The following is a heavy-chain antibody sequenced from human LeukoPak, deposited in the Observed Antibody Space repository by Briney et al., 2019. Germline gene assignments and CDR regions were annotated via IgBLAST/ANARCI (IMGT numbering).Heavy chain of an antibody. V-gene: IGHV1-2*02. CDR1: GYTFTGYY. CDR3: ARVGERGYSYGIFDY. D-gene: IGHD5-18*01. J-gene: IGHJ4*02. CDR2: INPNSGGT. Sequence: ASVKVSCKASGYTFTGYYIHWVRQAPGQGLEWMGWINPNSGGTNYAQKFQGRVTMTRDTSISTAYMELSRLRSDDTAVYYCARVGERGYSYGIFDYWGQGTLVTVSS.